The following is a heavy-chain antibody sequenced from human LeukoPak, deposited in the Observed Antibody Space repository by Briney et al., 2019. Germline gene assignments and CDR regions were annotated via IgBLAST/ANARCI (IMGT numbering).Heavy chain of an antibody. V-gene: IGHV4-34*01. CDR2: INHSGST. Sequence: PSETLSLTCTVSGGSISSYYWSWIRQPPGKGLEWIGEINHSGSTNYNPSLKSRVTISVDTSKNQFSLKLSSVTAADTAVYYCARGNNPGGVVNYFDYWGQGTLVTVSS. CDR3: ARGNNPGGVVNYFDY. J-gene: IGHJ4*02. CDR1: GGSISSYY. D-gene: IGHD3-16*01.